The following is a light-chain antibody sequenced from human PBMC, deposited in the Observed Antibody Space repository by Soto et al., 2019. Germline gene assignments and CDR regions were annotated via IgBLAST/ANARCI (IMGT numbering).Light chain of an antibody. CDR1: QSISSY. Sequence: DIQMTQSPSSLSASVGDRVTITCRASQSISSYLTWYQQKPGKAPKLLIYAASSVQSGVPSRFSGSGSGTDVTRTISSLQPEYVATYFCQQRYSTPRTVGHWSKLEIK. V-gene: IGKV1-39*01. CDR2: AAS. J-gene: IGKJ2*01. CDR3: QQRYSTPRT.